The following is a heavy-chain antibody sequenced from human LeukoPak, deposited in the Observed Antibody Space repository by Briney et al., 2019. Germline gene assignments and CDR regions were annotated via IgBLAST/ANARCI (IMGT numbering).Heavy chain of an antibody. J-gene: IGHJ4*02. Sequence: SVKVSCKAPGGTFSSYAISWVRQAPGQGLEWMGRIIPILGIANYAQKFQGRVTITADKSTSTAYMELSSLRSEDTAVYYCARDSYYDSSGYFDYWGQGTLVTVSS. CDR2: IIPILGIA. CDR3: ARDSYYDSSGYFDY. D-gene: IGHD3-22*01. V-gene: IGHV1-69*04. CDR1: GGTFSSYA.